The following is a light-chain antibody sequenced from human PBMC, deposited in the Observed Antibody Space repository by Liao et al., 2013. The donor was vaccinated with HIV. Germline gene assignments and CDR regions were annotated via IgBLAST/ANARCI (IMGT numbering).Light chain of an antibody. Sequence: SYELTQPPSVSVAPGKTATITCGGNNIGSKSVHWYQQKPGQAPVLVISYDSDRPSGIPERFSGSNSGNTATLSISRVEVGDEADYYCQVWHSYYNIVFGGGTRLAVL. CDR2: YDS. CDR3: QVWHSYYNIV. V-gene: IGLV3-21*04. CDR1: NIGSKS. J-gene: IGLJ3*02.